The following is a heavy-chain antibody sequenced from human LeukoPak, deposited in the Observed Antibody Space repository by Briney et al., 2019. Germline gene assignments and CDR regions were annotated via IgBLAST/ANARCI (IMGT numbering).Heavy chain of an antibody. CDR2: IYYNGNT. D-gene: IGHD2-2*01. Sequence: PSETLSLTCTVSGGSINSYYWSWIRQPPGKGLEWIGYIYYNGNTNYSPPLKSRVTISVDTSKNQFSLRLTSVTPADTAVYYCATVGCSRTSCYQPLFDYWGQGTLVTVSS. CDR1: GGSINSYY. V-gene: IGHV4-59*01. J-gene: IGHJ4*02. CDR3: ATVGCSRTSCYQPLFDY.